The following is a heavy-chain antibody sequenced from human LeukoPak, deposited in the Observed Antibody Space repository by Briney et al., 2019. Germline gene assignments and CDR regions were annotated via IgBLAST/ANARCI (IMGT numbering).Heavy chain of an antibody. CDR1: GGSISSTNW. CDR3: ARSPRRPHFYSSGSYYYYFDY. D-gene: IGHD3-10*01. CDR2: IYHSGST. Sequence: SETLSLTCAVSGGSISSTNWWSWVRQPPGKGLEWIGEIYHSGSTNYNPSLKSRVTMSVDTSKNQFFLKLSSVTAADTAVYYCARSPRRPHFYSSGSYYYYFDYWGQGTLVTVSS. V-gene: IGHV4-4*02. J-gene: IGHJ4*02.